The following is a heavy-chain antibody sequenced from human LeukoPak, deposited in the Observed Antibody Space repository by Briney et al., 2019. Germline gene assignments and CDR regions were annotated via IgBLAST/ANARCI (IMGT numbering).Heavy chain of an antibody. J-gene: IGHJ5*02. CDR1: GYTFTSYY. CDR2: INPSGGST. Sequence: EASVKVSCKASGYTFTSYYMHWVRQAPGQGLEWMGIINPSGGSTSYAQKFQGRVTMTREMSTSTVYMELSSLRSEDTAVYYCVAAAGTGWFDPWGQGTLVSVSS. V-gene: IGHV1-46*01. D-gene: IGHD6-13*01. CDR3: VAAAGTGWFDP.